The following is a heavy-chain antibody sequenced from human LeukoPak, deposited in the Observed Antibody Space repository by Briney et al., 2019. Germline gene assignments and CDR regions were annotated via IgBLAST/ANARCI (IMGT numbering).Heavy chain of an antibody. D-gene: IGHD3-9*01. CDR2: TRYDESDK. V-gene: IGHV3-30*02. Sequence: GGSLRLSCTTSGFTFSSQDMHWVRQAPGKGLEWVAFTRYDESDKYYADSVKGRFTISRDNSKNTLYLQLTSLSPEDTAMYYCAKPDVAVDWGVYWGQGTLVTVSS. CDR3: AKPDVAVDWGVY. CDR1: GFTFSSQD. J-gene: IGHJ4*02.